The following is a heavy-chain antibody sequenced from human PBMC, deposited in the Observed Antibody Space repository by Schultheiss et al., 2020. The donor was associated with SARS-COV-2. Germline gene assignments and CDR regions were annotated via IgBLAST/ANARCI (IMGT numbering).Heavy chain of an antibody. V-gene: IGHV4-34*01. D-gene: IGHD6-19*01. CDR1: GGSFSGYY. Sequence: SQTLSLTCAVYGGSFSGYYWTWIRQPPGKGLEWIGEINHSGSTNCNPSLKSRVTISVDTSKNQFSLNLSSVTAADTAVYYCARDRGYTSGWYTADHAFEIWGQGTMVTVSS. CDR3: ARDRGYTSGWYTADHAFEI. J-gene: IGHJ3*02. CDR2: INHSGST.